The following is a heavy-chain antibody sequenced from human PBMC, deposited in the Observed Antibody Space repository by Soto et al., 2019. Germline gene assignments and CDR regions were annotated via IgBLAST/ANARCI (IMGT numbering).Heavy chain of an antibody. Sequence: VQLVESVGGVVQPGRSLRLSCAASGLTFSDYAMHWVRQAPGKGLEWVAVVSHDGRNTHYADSVKGRFTISRDSSKNTVSLKMTSLRAEDTAVYYCAKGGRQWLVTSDFNYWGQGALVTVSS. CDR3: AKGGRQWLVTSDFNY. J-gene: IGHJ4*02. CDR2: VSHDGRNT. CDR1: GLTFSDYA. V-gene: IGHV3-30*18. D-gene: IGHD6-19*01.